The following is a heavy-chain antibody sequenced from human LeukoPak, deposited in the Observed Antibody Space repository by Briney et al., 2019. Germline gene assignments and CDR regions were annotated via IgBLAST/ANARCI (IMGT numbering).Heavy chain of an antibody. D-gene: IGHD3-9*01. V-gene: IGHV1-2*04. CDR3: ARGGKALRYFDWLLYPFDY. CDR1: GYTFTGYY. J-gene: IGHJ4*02. Sequence: ASVKVSCKASGYTFTGYYMHWVRQAPGRGLEWMGWINPNSGGTNYAQKFQGWVTMTRDTSISTAYMELSRLRSDDTAVYYCARGGKALRYFDWLLYPFDYWGQGTLVTVSS. CDR2: INPNSGGT.